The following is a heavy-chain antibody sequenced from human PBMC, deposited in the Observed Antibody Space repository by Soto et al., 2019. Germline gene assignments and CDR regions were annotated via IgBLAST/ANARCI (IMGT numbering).Heavy chain of an antibody. D-gene: IGHD3-3*01. CDR3: AAMYYDFWSATLNSAY. CDR2: VNHNGKT. J-gene: IGHJ4*02. V-gene: IGHV4-34*01. CDR1: GGSFINYS. Sequence: HVQLHQWGAGLLKPSETLSLTCAVYGGSFINYSYSWIRQAPGKGLEWIGEVNHNGKTDYNPSLKSRGTISVDTSKNQFSLKLISVTAADTAVYYCAAMYYDFWSATLNSAYWGQGTPVTVSS.